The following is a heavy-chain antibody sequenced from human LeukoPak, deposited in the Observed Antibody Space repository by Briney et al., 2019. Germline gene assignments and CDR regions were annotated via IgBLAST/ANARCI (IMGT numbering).Heavy chain of an antibody. D-gene: IGHD3-16*01. CDR1: GGSFSGYY. CDR2: IYYSGST. V-gene: IGHV4-34*01. CDR3: ARPLLDVWGRYSHAFDV. Sequence: KSSETLSLTCAVYGGSFSGYYWSWIRQPPGKGLEWIGDIYYSGSTYYNPSLKSRVTISVDTSKNQFSLKLTSVTAADTAIYYCARPLLDVWGRYSHAFDVWGQGTMVAVSS. J-gene: IGHJ3*01.